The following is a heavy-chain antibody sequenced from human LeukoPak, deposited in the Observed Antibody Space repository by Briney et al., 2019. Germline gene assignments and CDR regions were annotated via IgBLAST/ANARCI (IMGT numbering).Heavy chain of an antibody. Sequence: PGGSLRLSCAASGFTFNTYAMSWVRQAPGKGLEWVSAISDSGGSAYYADSVKGRFTISRDNSKNSLYLQMNSLRAEDTALYYCHLLDTAMLSERGGDYWGQGTLVTVSS. D-gene: IGHD5-18*01. V-gene: IGHV3-23*01. CDR3: HLLDTAMLSERGGDY. CDR2: ISDSGGSA. J-gene: IGHJ4*02. CDR1: GFTFNTYA.